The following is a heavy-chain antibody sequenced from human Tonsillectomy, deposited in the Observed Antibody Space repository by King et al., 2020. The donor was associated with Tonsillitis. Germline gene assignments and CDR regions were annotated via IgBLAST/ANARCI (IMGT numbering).Heavy chain of an antibody. Sequence: VQLVESGGGLVKPGGSLRLSCAVPGFTFSDYYMSWIRQPPGQGLEWISYITATGDKTDYADSVRGRFTISRDNNKNSLYLHMNSLRAEDTAVYYCARDRALWRYMSNPYWGQGTLVTVSS. CDR1: GFTFSDYY. CDR2: ITATGDKT. D-gene: IGHD1-1*01. CDR3: ARDRALWRYMSNPY. J-gene: IGHJ1*01. V-gene: IGHV3-11*06.